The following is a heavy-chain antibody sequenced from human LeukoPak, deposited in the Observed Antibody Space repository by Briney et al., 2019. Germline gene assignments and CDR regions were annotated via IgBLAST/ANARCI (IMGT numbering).Heavy chain of an antibody. CDR1: GGSISSYY. Sequence: PSETLSLTCTVSGGSISSYYWSWIRQPPGKGLEWIGYIYYSGSTNYNPSLKSRVTISVDTSKNQFSLKLSSVTAADTAVYYCARQGRIAAAGTYNWLDPWGQGTLVTVSS. J-gene: IGHJ5*02. CDR3: ARQGRIAAAGTYNWLDP. V-gene: IGHV4-59*08. D-gene: IGHD6-13*01. CDR2: IYYSGST.